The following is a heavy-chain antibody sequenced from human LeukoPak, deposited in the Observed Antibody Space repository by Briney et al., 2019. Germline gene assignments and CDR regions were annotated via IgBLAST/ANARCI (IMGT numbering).Heavy chain of an antibody. CDR2: ISTSGESA. CDR3: AKDRGSGYHYFDY. CDR1: GFTFSSYA. V-gene: IGHV3-23*01. Sequence: GGSLRLSCPVSGFTFSSYAMSWVRQAPGRGLEWVSVISTSGESAYYADSVKGRFTISRDNSMNTLYLQMNSLRAEDTAVYYCAKDRGSGYHYFDYWGQGTLVTVSS. J-gene: IGHJ4*02. D-gene: IGHD3-22*01.